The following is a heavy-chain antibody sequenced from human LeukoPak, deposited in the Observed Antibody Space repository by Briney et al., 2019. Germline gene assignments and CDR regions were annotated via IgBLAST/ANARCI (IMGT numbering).Heavy chain of an antibody. V-gene: IGHV1-69*05. CDR3: ARGPVGATTANFDY. J-gene: IGHJ4*02. Sequence: SVKVSCKASGGTFSSYAISWVRQAPGQGLEWMGGIIPMFGTANYAQKFQGRVTTTTDESTSTAYMELSSLRSEDTAVYYCARGPVGATTANFDYWGQGTLVTVSS. CDR1: GGTFSSYA. D-gene: IGHD1-26*01. CDR2: IIPMFGTA.